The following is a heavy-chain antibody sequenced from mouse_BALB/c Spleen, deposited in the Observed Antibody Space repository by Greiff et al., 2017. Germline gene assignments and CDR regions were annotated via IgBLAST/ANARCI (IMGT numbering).Heavy chain of an antibody. CDR2: ISSGGSYT. J-gene: IGHJ2*01. V-gene: IGHV5-6-4*01. D-gene: IGHD1-3*01. CDR3: TRGYKDY. Sequence: EVKLVESGGGLVKPGGSLKLSCAASGFTFSSYTMSWVRQTPEKRLEWVATISSGGSYTYYPDSVKGRFTISRDNAKNTLYLQMSSLKSEDTAMYYCTRGYKDYWGHGTTLTVSS. CDR1: GFTFSSYT.